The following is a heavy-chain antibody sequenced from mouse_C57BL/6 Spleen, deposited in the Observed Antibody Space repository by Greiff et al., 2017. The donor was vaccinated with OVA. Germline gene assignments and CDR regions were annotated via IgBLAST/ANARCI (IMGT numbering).Heavy chain of an antibody. J-gene: IGHJ4*01. D-gene: IGHD2-5*01. Sequence: QVQLKQSGAELVKPGASVKLSCKASGYTFTSYWMHWVKQRPGQGLEWIGMIHPNSGSTNYNEKFKSKATLTVDKSSSTAYMQLSSLTSEDSAVYYCAVYYSNNYAMDYWGQGTSVTVSS. CDR2: IHPNSGST. CDR1: GYTFTSYW. CDR3: AVYYSNNYAMDY. V-gene: IGHV1-64*01.